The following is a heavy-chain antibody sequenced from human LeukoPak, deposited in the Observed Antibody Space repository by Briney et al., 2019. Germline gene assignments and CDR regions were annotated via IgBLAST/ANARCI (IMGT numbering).Heavy chain of an antibody. CDR3: QKTEYDISSLSYRLDY. CDR1: GFTFSSYG. V-gene: IGHV3-30*02. D-gene: IGHD3-9*01. Sequence: GGSLRLSCAASGFTFSSYGMHWVRQAPGKGLEWVAFIRYDGSNKYYADSVKGRFTISRDNSKNTLYLQMNSLRAEDTAFFFRQKTEYDISSLSYRLDYWGQGTLVTVSS. CDR2: IRYDGSNK. J-gene: IGHJ4*02.